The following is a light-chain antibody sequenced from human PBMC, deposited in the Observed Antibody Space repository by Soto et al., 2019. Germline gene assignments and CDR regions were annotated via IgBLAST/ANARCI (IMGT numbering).Light chain of an antibody. CDR3: QQSYSTPRYT. CDR2: AAS. CDR1: QSISSY. V-gene: IGKV1-39*01. J-gene: IGKJ2*01. Sequence: DIQMTQSPSSLSASVRDRVTITCRASQSISSYLNWYQQKPGKAPKLLLYAASSLQSGVPSRFSGSGSGTDFTLTISSLQPEDFATDDCQQSYSTPRYTFGQGTKLESK.